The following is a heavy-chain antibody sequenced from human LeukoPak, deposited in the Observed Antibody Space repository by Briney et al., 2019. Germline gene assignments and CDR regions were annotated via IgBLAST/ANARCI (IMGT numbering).Heavy chain of an antibody. D-gene: IGHD2-15*01. CDR2: IYSSGST. V-gene: IGHV4-4*07. Sequence: PSETLSLTCTVSGGSISSYFWSWIRQPAGKGLEWIGRIYSSGSTNYNPSLKSRVTISVDKSSNQFSLNLTSVTAADTAVYYCASDIDCVGGTCYSYNWFDPWGQGTLVTVSS. J-gene: IGHJ5*02. CDR3: ASDIDCVGGTCYSYNWFDP. CDR1: GGSISSYF.